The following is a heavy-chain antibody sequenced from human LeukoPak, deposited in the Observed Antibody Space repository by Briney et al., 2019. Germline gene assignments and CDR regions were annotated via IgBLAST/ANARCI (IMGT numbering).Heavy chain of an antibody. CDR1: GGSISSGGYY. J-gene: IGHJ4*02. D-gene: IGHD6-13*01. V-gene: IGHV4-30-2*03. Sequence: SETLSLTCTVSGGSISSGGYYWSWIRQPPGKGLEWIGSIYYSGSTYYNPSLKSRVTISVDTSKNQFSLKLSSVTAADTAVYYCARGYSQQLVYDYWGQGTLVTVSS. CDR3: ARGYSQQLVYDY. CDR2: IYYSGST.